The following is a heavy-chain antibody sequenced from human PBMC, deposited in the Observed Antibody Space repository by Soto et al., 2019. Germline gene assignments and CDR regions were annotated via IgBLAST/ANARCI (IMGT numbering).Heavy chain of an antibody. CDR3: ARGGGYSGYDLDY. CDR1: GFTFSSYG. D-gene: IGHD5-12*01. Sequence: QVQLVESGGGVVQPGRSLRLSCAGPGFTFSSYGLHWVRQAPGKGLEGVAVIWYDGSNKYYADSVKGRFTISRDNSKNTLYLQMNSLRAEDTAVYYCARGGGYSGYDLDYWGQGTLVTVSS. J-gene: IGHJ4*02. CDR2: IWYDGSNK. V-gene: IGHV3-33*01.